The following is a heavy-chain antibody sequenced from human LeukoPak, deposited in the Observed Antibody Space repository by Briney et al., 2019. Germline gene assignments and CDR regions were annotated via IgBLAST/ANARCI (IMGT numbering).Heavy chain of an antibody. J-gene: IGHJ6*02. Sequence: GGSLRLSCAASGFTFSSYSMNWVRQAPGKGLEWVSYISSSSSTIYYADSVKGRFTISRDNAKNSLYLQMNSLRAEDTAVYYCARRIRGYSGYAHYYYGMDVWGQGTTVTVSS. D-gene: IGHD5-12*01. CDR2: ISSSSSTI. CDR1: GFTFSSYS. CDR3: ARRIRGYSGYAHYYYGMDV. V-gene: IGHV3-48*01.